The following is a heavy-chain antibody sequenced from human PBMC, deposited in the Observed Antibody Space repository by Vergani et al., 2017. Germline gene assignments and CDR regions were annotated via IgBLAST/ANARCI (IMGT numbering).Heavy chain of an antibody. Sequence: EVQLVESGGGLVKPGGSLRLSCAASGFTFSSNTMNWVRQPPGKGLEWVSSISSSSSYIYYADSVKGRFTISRDNAKNSLYLQMNSLRAEDTAVYYCARTLAVDGLPYYYYGMDVWGQGTTVTVSS. J-gene: IGHJ6*02. D-gene: IGHD6-19*01. V-gene: IGHV3-21*01. CDR2: ISSSSSYI. CDR1: GFTFSSNT. CDR3: ARTLAVDGLPYYYYGMDV.